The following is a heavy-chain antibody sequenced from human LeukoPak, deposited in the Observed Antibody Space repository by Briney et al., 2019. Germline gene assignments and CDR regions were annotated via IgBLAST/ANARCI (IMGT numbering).Heavy chain of an antibody. Sequence: SVKVSCKASGGTFSSYAISWVRQAPGQGLEWMGRIIPILGIANYAQKFQGRVTITADKSTSTAYMELSSLRSEDTAVYYCARVGYYGSGSYYNRDRFDYWGQGTLVTVSS. D-gene: IGHD3-10*01. V-gene: IGHV1-69*04. CDR1: GGTFSSYA. CDR2: IIPILGIA. CDR3: ARVGYYGSGSYYNRDRFDY. J-gene: IGHJ4*02.